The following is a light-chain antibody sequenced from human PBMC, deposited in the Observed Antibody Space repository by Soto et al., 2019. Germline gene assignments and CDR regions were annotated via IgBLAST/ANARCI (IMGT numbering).Light chain of an antibody. V-gene: IGKV3-11*01. Sequence: EMVLTQSPATLSLAPGESATLSCRASQNVGLNFAWYQQKSGQPPRLLIHTASSRATGIPARFSGSGSRTDFTPAITSLEPEDIAVYYCQERGRWPRATFGGGTKVEMK. CDR3: QERGRWPRAT. J-gene: IGKJ4*01. CDR2: TAS. CDR1: QNVGLN.